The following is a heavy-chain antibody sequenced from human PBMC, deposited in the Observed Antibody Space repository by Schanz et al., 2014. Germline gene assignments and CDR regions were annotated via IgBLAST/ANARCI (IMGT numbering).Heavy chain of an antibody. V-gene: IGHV4-39*01. CDR3: AGRPVRARSGGLDS. J-gene: IGHJ4*02. D-gene: IGHD6-19*01. CDR1: GGSISSTFYY. Sequence: QLQLQESGPGLVKPSETLSLTCTVSGGSISSTFYYWGWIRQPPGKGLDWIGTISYSGSTYYNPSRKTGVTKPVDPPKNHFSLRRNFVPAADTAVYFCAGRPVRARSGGLDSWGQGTLVTVSS. CDR2: ISYSGST.